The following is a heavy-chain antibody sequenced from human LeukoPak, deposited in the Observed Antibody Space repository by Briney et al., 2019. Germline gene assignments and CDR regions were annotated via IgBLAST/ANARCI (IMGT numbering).Heavy chain of an antibody. CDR1: GFSFSTYG. CDR2: AQGDGRLQ. Sequence: GGSLRLSCAASGFSFSTYGMHWVRQAPGKGLEWVAAAQGDGRLQYYADSMKGRFTISKDISKSTLYVQMNSLRAEDTAVYYCATGGGFYYGHWGQGTLVTVSS. D-gene: IGHD3-22*01. J-gene: IGHJ4*02. CDR3: ATGGGFYYGH. V-gene: IGHV3-30*02.